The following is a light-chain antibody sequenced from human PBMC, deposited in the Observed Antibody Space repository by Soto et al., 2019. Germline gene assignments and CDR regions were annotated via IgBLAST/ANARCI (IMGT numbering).Light chain of an antibody. CDR2: DVS. V-gene: IGKV1-5*01. J-gene: IGKJ4*01. CDR3: QQYNSYSLT. CDR1: QTLSSW. Sequence: DIQMTQSPSTLSASVGDRVTITCRASQTLSSWLAWYQQKPGKAPKLLIYDVSSLESGVPSRFSVSGSGTEFTLTISSLQHDDFATYSCQQYNSYSLTFGGGTKVEIK.